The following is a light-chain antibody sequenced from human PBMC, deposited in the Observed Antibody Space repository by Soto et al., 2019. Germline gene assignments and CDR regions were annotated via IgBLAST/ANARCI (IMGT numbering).Light chain of an antibody. Sequence: QSVLTQPPSVSDAPRQRVTISCSGSSSNIGNNAVNWYQQLPGKAPNLLIYYDDLLPSGVSDRFSGSKSGTSASLAISGLQSEDDADYYCAAWDDSLNGVVFGGGTKRTVL. J-gene: IGLJ2*01. CDR3: AAWDDSLNGVV. CDR2: YDD. V-gene: IGLV1-36*01. CDR1: SSNIGNNA.